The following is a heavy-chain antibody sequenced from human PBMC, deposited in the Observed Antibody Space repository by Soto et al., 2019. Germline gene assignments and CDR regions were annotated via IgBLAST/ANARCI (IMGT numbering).Heavy chain of an antibody. CDR2: IKSKTDGGTT. Sequence: GSLRLSCAASGFTFSNAWMSWVRQAPGKGLEWVGRIKSKTDGGTTDYAAPVKGRFTISRDDSKNTLYLQMNSLKTEDTAVYYCTTVGSSSGYYKIVYWGQGTLVTVSS. CDR1: GFTFSNAW. J-gene: IGHJ4*02. V-gene: IGHV3-15*01. CDR3: TTVGSSSGYYKIVY. D-gene: IGHD3-22*01.